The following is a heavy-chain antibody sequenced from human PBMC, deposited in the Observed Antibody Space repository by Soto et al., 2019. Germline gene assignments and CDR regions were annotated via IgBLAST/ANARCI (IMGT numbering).Heavy chain of an antibody. Sequence: ERQLVESGGGLVKPGESLRLSCAVSGITFINAWMSWVRQAPGKGLEWVARIKNKADGETTDYAAPVKGRFTISRDDSKNMLYLQLNNLKAEDTAVYYCITGPGEYETFWGQGTLVTVSS. CDR2: IKNKADGETT. D-gene: IGHD4-17*01. CDR1: GITFINAW. V-gene: IGHV3-15*01. J-gene: IGHJ4*02. CDR3: ITGPGEYETF.